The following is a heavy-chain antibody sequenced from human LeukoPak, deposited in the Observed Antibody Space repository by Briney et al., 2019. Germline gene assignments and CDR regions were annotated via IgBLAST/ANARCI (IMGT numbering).Heavy chain of an antibody. CDR1: GFTFSSYI. D-gene: IGHD1-26*01. CDR2: ISSSSSYI. V-gene: IGHV3-21*01. J-gene: IGHJ3*02. CDR3: ARDQSGSYYRYGDFDI. Sequence: PGGSLRLSCAASGFTFSSYIMNWVRQAPGKGLEWVSSISSSSSYIYYADSVKGRFTISRDNAKNSLYLQMNSLRAEDTAVYYCARDQSGSYYRYGDFDIWGQGTMVTVSS.